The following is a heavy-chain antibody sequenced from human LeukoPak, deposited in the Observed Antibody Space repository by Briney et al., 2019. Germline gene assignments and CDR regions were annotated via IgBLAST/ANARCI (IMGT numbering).Heavy chain of an antibody. Sequence: SQTLSLTCTVSGGSISSGGYYWSWIRQHPGKGLEWIGYIYYSGSTYYNPSLKSRVTISVDTSKNQFSLKLSSVTAADTAVYYCARVSSNYDYFDYWGQGTLVTVSS. J-gene: IGHJ4*02. D-gene: IGHD4-11*01. CDR2: IYYSGST. V-gene: IGHV4-31*03. CDR1: GGSISSGGYY. CDR3: ARVSSNYDYFDY.